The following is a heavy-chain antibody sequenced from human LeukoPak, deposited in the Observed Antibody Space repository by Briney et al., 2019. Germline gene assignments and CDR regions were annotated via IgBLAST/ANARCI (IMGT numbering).Heavy chain of an antibody. J-gene: IGHJ6*02. D-gene: IGHD2-2*02. CDR2: IIPIFGTA. Sequence: ASVNVSCKASGGTFSSYAISWVRQAPGQGLEWMGGIIPIFGTANYAQKFQGRVTITADESTSTAYMELSSLRSEDTAVYYCASVLGYCSSTSCYTGDYYYYYGMDVWGQGTTVTVSS. CDR1: GGTFSSYA. V-gene: IGHV1-69*13. CDR3: ASVLGYCSSTSCYTGDYYYYYGMDV.